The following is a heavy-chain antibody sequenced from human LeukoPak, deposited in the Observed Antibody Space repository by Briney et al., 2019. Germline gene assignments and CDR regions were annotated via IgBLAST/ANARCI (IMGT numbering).Heavy chain of an antibody. CDR3: ARDYDYGDYFDY. Sequence: TSETLSLTCAVYGGSFSGYYWSWIRQPPGKGLEWIGEINHSGSTNYNPSLKSRVTISVDTSKNQFSLKLSSVTAADTAAYYCARDYDYGDYFDYWGQGTLVTVSS. J-gene: IGHJ4*02. CDR2: INHSGST. CDR1: GGSFSGYY. D-gene: IGHD4-17*01. V-gene: IGHV4-34*01.